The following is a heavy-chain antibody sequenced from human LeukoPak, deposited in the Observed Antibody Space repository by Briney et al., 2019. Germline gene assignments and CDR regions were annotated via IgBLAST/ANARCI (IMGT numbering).Heavy chain of an antibody. CDR1: GGSISSYY. CDR2: IYYSGST. J-gene: IGHJ4*02. V-gene: IGHV4-39*01. CDR3: ARDEGGSYLNY. D-gene: IGHD1-26*01. Sequence: PSETLSLTCTVSGGSISSYYWGWIRQPPGKGLEWIGSIYYSGSTYYNPSLKSRVTISVDTSKNQFSLKLSSVTAADTAVYYCARDEGGSYLNYWGQGTLVTVSS.